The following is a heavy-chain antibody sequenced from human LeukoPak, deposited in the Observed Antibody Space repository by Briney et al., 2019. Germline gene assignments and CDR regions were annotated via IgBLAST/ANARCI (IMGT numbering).Heavy chain of an antibody. CDR2: IYAGGST. CDR1: GFRVTNDY. V-gene: IGHV3-66*01. D-gene: IGHD3-10*01. CDR3: ARDRGSGSYYGY. Sequence: GGSLRLSCAVSGFRVTNDYMNWVRQAPGKGLEWVSIIYAGGSTYYADSVKGRFTISRDNSKNTLYLQMNSLRAEDTAVYYCARDRGSGSYYGYWGQGTLVTVSS. J-gene: IGHJ4*02.